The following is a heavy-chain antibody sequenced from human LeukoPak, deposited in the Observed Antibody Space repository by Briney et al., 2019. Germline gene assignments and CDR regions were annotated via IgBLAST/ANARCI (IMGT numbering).Heavy chain of an antibody. V-gene: IGHV1-2*02. J-gene: IGHJ4*02. Sequence: ASVKVSCKASGYSFTGHYMHWVRQAPGQGLGWMGWINPKSGGTNYAQKFQGRVTMTRDTSISTAYMELSRLRSDDTAVYYCARVLSGSYGVGDYWGQGTLVTVSS. D-gene: IGHD1-26*01. CDR2: INPKSGGT. CDR1: GYSFTGHY. CDR3: ARVLSGSYGVGDY.